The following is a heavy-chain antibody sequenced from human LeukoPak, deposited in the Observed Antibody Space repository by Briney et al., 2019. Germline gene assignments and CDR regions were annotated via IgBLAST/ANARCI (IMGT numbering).Heavy chain of an antibody. CDR3: AKAGGSGNQLFDY. J-gene: IGHJ4*02. CDR1: GFTFSSYA. CDR2: ISGGGGTT. D-gene: IGHD3-10*01. V-gene: IGHV3-23*01. Sequence: GGSLRLSCAASGFTFSSYAMSWVRRAPGKGLEWISHISGGGGTTYYADSVEGRFTISRDNSKNTLFLQMNSLRAGDTALYYCAKAGGSGNQLFDYWGQGTLVTVSS.